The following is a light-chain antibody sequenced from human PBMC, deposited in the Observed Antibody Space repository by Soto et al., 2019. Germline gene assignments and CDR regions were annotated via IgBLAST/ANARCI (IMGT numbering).Light chain of an antibody. J-gene: IGKJ2*01. Sequence: IVMTQSPSTLYVSPGERATLSCRASQSVSSNLAWYQQKPGQAPSLLIYGASTRATGIPARFSGSGSGTEFTLTISSLQSEDFAVYYCQQYNNWPNTFGQGTKLEIK. CDR2: GAS. V-gene: IGKV3-15*01. CDR1: QSVSSN. CDR3: QQYNNWPNT.